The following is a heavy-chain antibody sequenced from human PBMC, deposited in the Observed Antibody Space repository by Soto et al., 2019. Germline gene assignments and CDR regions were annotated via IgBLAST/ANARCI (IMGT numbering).Heavy chain of an antibody. Sequence: KPSETLSLTCAVYGGSFSGYYWSWIRQPPGKGLEWIGEINHSGSTNYNPSLKSRVTISVDTSKNQFSLKLSSVTAADTAVYYCARGEITIFGVVTSYYYYGMDVWGQGTTVTVSS. CDR3: ARGEITIFGVVTSYYYYGMDV. J-gene: IGHJ6*02. V-gene: IGHV4-34*01. CDR2: INHSGST. CDR1: GGSFSGYY. D-gene: IGHD3-3*01.